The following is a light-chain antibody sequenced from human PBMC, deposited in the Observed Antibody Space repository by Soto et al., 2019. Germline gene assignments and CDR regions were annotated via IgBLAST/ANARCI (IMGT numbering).Light chain of an antibody. Sequence: SYELTQPPSLSVAPGQTATISCGGNYIGRKSVHWYQQKAGQAPVLVVFDDSDRPSGIPERFSGSNSADTATLTISRVEAGDEADYYCQVWDTSRVVFGGGTKLTVL. J-gene: IGLJ3*02. CDR1: YIGRKS. V-gene: IGLV3-21*02. CDR3: QVWDTSRVV. CDR2: DDS.